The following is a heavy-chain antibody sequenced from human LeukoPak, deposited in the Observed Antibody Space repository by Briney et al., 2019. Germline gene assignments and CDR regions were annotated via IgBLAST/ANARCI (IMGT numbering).Heavy chain of an antibody. CDR3: AKHSYDSSGYYSIDY. CDR1: GFTLTSYA. D-gene: IGHD3-22*01. V-gene: IGHV3-23*01. CDR2: IIGSVHST. J-gene: IGHJ4*02. Sequence: GGSLRLSCAASGFTLTSYAMSWVRQAPGKGLEWVSAIIGSVHSTDYADSVKGRFTISRDNSKNTLYLQMNSLRAEDTAVYYCAKHSYDSSGYYSIDYWGQGTLVTVFS.